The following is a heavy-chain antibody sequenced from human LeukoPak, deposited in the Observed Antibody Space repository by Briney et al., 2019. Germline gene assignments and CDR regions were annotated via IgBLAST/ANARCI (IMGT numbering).Heavy chain of an antibody. CDR3: ARDERGGYDSYWYFDL. CDR2: ISSSSSTI. CDR1: GFTFSNYK. D-gene: IGHD5-12*01. V-gene: IGHV3-48*02. Sequence: PGGSLRLSCAASGFTFSNYKMNWVRQAPGKGLEWVSYISSSSSTIYYADSVKGRFTISRDNAKNSLYLQMNSLRDEDTAVYYCARDERGGYDSYWYFDLWGRGTLVTVSS. J-gene: IGHJ2*01.